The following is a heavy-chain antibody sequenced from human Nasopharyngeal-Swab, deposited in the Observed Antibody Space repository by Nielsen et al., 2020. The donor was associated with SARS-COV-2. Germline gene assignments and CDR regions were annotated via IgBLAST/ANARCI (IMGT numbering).Heavy chain of an antibody. Sequence: GGSLRLSCAASGFTFSSYAMHWVRQAPGKGLEWVAVISYDGSNKYYADSVKGRFTISRDNAKNSLYLQMNSLRAEDTAVYYCAKDRLIQGAILFDYWGQGTLVTVSS. J-gene: IGHJ4*02. CDR3: AKDRLIQGAILFDY. D-gene: IGHD1-26*01. V-gene: IGHV3-30-3*01. CDR2: ISYDGSNK. CDR1: GFTFSSYA.